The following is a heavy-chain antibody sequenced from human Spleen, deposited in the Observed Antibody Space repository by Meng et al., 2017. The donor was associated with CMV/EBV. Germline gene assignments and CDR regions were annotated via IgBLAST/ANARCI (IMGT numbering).Heavy chain of an antibody. J-gene: IGHJ5*02. CDR2: ISHSGST. CDR3: ARGGECSSTSCYTVDWFDP. Sequence: LRLSCAVSGGSLTDYYWSWIRQSPEKGLEWIGDISHSGSTNYRLSLKSRVTISVDTSKNQFSLKLSSVTAADTAVYYCARGGECSSTSCYTVDWFDPWGQGTLVTVSS. CDR1: GGSLTDYY. D-gene: IGHD2-2*02. V-gene: IGHV4-34*09.